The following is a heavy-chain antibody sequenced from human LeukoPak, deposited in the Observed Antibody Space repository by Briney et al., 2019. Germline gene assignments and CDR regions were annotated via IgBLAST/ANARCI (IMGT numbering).Heavy chain of an antibody. CDR1: GYTFTSYG. Sequence: ASVKVSCKASGYTFTSYGISWVRQAPGQGLEWMGWISAYNGNTNYAQKLQGRVTMTTGTSTSTAYMELRSLRSDDTAVYYCARVNPPGITMIVDYWGQGTLVTVSS. D-gene: IGHD3-22*01. CDR3: ARVNPPGITMIVDY. CDR2: ISAYNGNT. V-gene: IGHV1-18*01. J-gene: IGHJ4*02.